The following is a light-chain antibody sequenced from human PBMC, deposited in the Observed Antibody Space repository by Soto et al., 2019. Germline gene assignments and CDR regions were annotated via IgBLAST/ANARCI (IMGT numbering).Light chain of an antibody. CDR1: QAISTW. Sequence: DIQMTQSPSSVSASVGDRVTITCRASQAISTWLAWYQQKPGKAPKRRIYAASNLQTGVTSRFSGSGSGTDFTLTISSLQPEDFAAYYCQQDNSVPRSFGKGTKGEIK. CDR2: AAS. J-gene: IGKJ1*01. CDR3: QQDNSVPRS. V-gene: IGKV1D-12*01.